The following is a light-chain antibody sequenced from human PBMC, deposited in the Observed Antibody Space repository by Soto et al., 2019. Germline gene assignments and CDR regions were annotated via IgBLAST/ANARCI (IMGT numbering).Light chain of an antibody. CDR1: LSNIGSNF. Sequence: QSVLTQPPSASGTPGQRVTISCSGSLSNIGSNFIYWYQQLPGSAPKLLINRNNERPSGVPDRFSGSKSGTSASRAISGLRSEDEADYHCAAWDDSLRGVVFGGGTQLTVL. V-gene: IGLV1-47*01. CDR2: RNN. J-gene: IGLJ2*01. CDR3: AAWDDSLRGVV.